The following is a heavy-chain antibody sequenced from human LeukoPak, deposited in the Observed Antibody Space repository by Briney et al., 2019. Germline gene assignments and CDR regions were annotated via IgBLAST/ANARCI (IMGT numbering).Heavy chain of an antibody. D-gene: IGHD3-9*01. J-gene: IGHJ4*02. V-gene: IGHV1-18*01. Sequence: ASVKVSCKASGYTFTSYGISWVRQAPGQGLEWMGWISAYNGNTNYAQKLQGRVTMTTDTSTSTAYMELRSLRSDDTAVYYCARVSANPGLRLLRYFDWLGQGSYFDYWGQGTLVTVSS. CDR3: ARVSANPGLRLLRYFDWLGQGSYFDY. CDR2: ISAYNGNT. CDR1: GYTFTSYG.